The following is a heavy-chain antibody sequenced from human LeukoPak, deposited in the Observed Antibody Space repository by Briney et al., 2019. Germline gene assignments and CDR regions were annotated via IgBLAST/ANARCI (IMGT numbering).Heavy chain of an antibody. J-gene: IGHJ3*02. V-gene: IGHV1-2*04. CDR1: GYTFTGYY. D-gene: IGHD6-13*01. CDR2: INPNSGGT. CDR3: ARGVAAGLDAFDI. Sequence: GATVKVSCKASGYTFTGYYMHWVRQAPGQGLEWMGWINPNSGGTNYAQKFQGWVTMTRDTSISTAYMELSRLRSDDTAVYYCARGVAAGLDAFDIWGQGTMVTVSS.